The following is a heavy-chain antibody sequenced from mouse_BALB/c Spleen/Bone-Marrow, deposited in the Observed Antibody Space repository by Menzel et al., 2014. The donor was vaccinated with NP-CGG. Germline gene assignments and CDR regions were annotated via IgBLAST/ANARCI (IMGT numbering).Heavy chain of an antibody. CDR1: GFTFSDYY. CDR2: ISTGGGST. Sequence: EVLLVESGGGLVQPGGSLKLSCATSGFTFSDYYMYWVRQTPEKRLEWVAYISTGGGSTYYPDTVKGRFTIARDNAKNTLYLQMSRLKSDDTAMYYCARHNYDEAWFAYWGQGTLVTVSA. J-gene: IGHJ3*01. V-gene: IGHV5-12*02. CDR3: ARHNYDEAWFAY. D-gene: IGHD2-4*01.